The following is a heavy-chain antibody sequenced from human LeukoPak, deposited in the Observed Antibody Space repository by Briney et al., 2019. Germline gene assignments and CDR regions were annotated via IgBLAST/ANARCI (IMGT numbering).Heavy chain of an antibody. V-gene: IGHV1-46*01. Sequence: ASVKVSCKASGYTFTSYYMHWVRQAPGQGLEWMGIINPSGGSTSYAQKFQGRVTMTRDMSTSTVYMELSSLRSEDTAVYYCARDEGLLGYCSGGSCYHRDWFDPWGQGTLVTVSS. D-gene: IGHD2-15*01. CDR1: GYTFTSYY. CDR3: ARDEGLLGYCSGGSCYHRDWFDP. J-gene: IGHJ5*02. CDR2: INPSGGST.